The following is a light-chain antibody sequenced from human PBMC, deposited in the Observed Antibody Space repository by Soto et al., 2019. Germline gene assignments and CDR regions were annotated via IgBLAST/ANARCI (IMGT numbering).Light chain of an antibody. J-gene: IGKJ2*01. V-gene: IGKV3-11*01. CDR2: DAS. CDR1: QSVSSY. Sequence: EIVLTQSPATLSLSPGERATLSCRASQSVSSYLAWYQQKPGQAPRLLIYDASNRATGLPARFSGSGSGTDFPLTITTLAPEDFAVYYCQQRSNWPPAFGQGTKLEIK. CDR3: QQRSNWPPA.